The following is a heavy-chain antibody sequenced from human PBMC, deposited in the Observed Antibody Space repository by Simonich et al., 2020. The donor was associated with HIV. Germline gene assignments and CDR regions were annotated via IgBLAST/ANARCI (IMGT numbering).Heavy chain of an antibody. D-gene: IGHD2-2*01. V-gene: IGHV4-34*01. J-gene: IGHJ4*02. Sequence: QVQLQQWGAGLLKPSETLSLTCAVYGGPFSGYYWSWIRQPPGKGLGWIGEINHSGSTNYNPSLTSRVTISVDTSKNQFSLKLSSVTAADTAVYYCARGFYQRLYYFDYWGQGTLVTVSS. CDR2: INHSGST. CDR1: GGPFSGYY. CDR3: ARGFYQRLYYFDY.